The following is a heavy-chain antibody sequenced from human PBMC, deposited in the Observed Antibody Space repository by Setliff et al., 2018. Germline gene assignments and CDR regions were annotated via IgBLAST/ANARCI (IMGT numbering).Heavy chain of an antibody. CDR3: VKDRYCSDASCSPDYFDY. CDR2: ISSSSSYI. CDR1: GFTFSSYA. D-gene: IGHD2-15*01. V-gene: IGHV3-21*04. J-gene: IGHJ4*02. Sequence: PGGSLRLSCAASGFTFSSYAMSWVRQAPGKGLEWVSSISSSSSYIYYADSVKGRFTISRDNAKNSLYLQMNSLRAEDTAVYYCVKDRYCSDASCSPDYFDYWGQGTLVTVSS.